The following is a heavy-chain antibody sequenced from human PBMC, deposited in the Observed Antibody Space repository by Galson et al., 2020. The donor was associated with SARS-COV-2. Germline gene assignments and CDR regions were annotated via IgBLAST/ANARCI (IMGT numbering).Heavy chain of an antibody. CDR3: VSQTIFGVVAYFQH. J-gene: IGHJ1*01. CDR1: GGSINNYF. D-gene: IGHD3-3*01. CDR2: ITYSGRT. V-gene: IGHV4-59*01. Sequence: SETLSLTCSVSGGSINNYFWSWIRQPPGKGLEWIGYITYSGRTNYNPSLKSRVTISVDTSKNQFSLRLSSVTAADTAVYYCVSQTIFGVVAYFQHWGQGTQVIVSS.